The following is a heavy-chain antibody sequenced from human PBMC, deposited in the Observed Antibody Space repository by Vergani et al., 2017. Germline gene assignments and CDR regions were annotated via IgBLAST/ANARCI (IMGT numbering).Heavy chain of an antibody. D-gene: IGHD3-10*01. CDR1: GFTFSSYG. CDR3: ARDRYRVRGVIITPDI. CDR2: ISSSSSTI. Sequence: VQLVESGGGVVQPGRSLRLSCAASGFTFSSYGMHWVRQAPGKGLEWVSYISSSSSTIYYADSVKGRFTISRDNAKNSLYLQMNSLRDEDTAVYYCARDRYRVRGVIITPDIWGQGTMVTVSS. V-gene: IGHV3-48*02. J-gene: IGHJ3*02.